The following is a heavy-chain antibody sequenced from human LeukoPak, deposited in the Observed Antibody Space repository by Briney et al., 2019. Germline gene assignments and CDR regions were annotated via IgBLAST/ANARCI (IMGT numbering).Heavy chain of an antibody. J-gene: IGHJ3*02. Sequence: SETLSLTCTVSGGSISTYYWGWIRQPPGKGLEWIGSIYYSGSTYYNPSLKSRVTISVDTSKNQFSLKLSSVTAADTAVYYCASAGHPFDAFDIWGQGTMVTVSS. V-gene: IGHV4-39*07. CDR3: ASAGHPFDAFDI. CDR1: GGSISTYY. CDR2: IYYSGST.